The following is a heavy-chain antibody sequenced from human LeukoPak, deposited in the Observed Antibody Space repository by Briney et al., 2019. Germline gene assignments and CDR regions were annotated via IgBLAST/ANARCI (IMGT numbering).Heavy chain of an antibody. V-gene: IGHV4-30-4*01. Sequence: SQTLSLTCTVSGGSISSGDYYWSWIRQPPGKGLEWIGYIYYSGSTHYNPSLKSRVTISVDTSKNQFSLKLSSVTAADTAVYYCARERFLEWLLMNRGSYFDYWGQGTLVTVSS. CDR2: IYYSGST. D-gene: IGHD3-3*01. CDR3: ARERFLEWLLMNRGSYFDY. J-gene: IGHJ4*02. CDR1: GGSISSGDYY.